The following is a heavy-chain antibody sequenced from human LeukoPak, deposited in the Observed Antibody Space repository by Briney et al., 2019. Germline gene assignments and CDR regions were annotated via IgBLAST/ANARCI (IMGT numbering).Heavy chain of an antibody. CDR2: ISGSGGSI. J-gene: IGHJ3*02. Sequence: GGSLRLSCAASGFTFSSYAMSWVRQAPGKGLEWVSGISGSGGSIYYADSVKGRFTISRDNSRNTLYLQVNCLRAEDTAVYYCAKNVGRAVAGTSAFDIWGQGTMVIVSS. CDR1: GFTFSSYA. CDR3: AKNVGRAVAGTSAFDI. V-gene: IGHV3-23*01. D-gene: IGHD6-19*01.